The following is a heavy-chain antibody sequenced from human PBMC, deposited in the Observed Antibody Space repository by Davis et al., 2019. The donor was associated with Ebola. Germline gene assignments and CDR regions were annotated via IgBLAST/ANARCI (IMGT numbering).Heavy chain of an antibody. V-gene: IGHV3-7*01. CDR3: ARDGMRYNSGWIDN. D-gene: IGHD6-19*01. CDR1: GFTFRTSW. CDR2: IKEDGSQK. J-gene: IGHJ5*02. Sequence: GESLKISCADSGFTFRTSWMSWVRQAPGKGLEWVANIKEDGSQKFYVDSAKGRFTISRDNARNSLYLQMNSLRAEDTAVYYCARDGMRYNSGWIDNWGQGTLVTVSS.